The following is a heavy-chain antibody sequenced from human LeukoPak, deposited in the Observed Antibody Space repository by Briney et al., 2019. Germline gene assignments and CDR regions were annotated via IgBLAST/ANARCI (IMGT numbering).Heavy chain of an antibody. Sequence: SETLSLTCAVSGYSISSGYYWGWIRQPPGKGLEWIGSIYHSGSTYYSPSLKSRVTISVDTSKNQFSLKLSSVTAADTAVYYCARAVLYDYVWGSYRSVGEDYFDYWGQGTLVTVSS. V-gene: IGHV4-38-2*01. J-gene: IGHJ4*02. CDR2: IYHSGST. CDR3: ARAVLYDYVWGSYRSVGEDYFDY. CDR1: GYSISSGYY. D-gene: IGHD3-16*02.